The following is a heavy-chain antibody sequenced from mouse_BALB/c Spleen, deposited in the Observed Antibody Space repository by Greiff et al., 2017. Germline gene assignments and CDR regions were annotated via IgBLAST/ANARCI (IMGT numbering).Heavy chain of an antibody. Sequence: EVKLMESGGGLVKPGGSLKLSCAASGFTFSSYTMSWVRQTPEKRLEWVATISSGGSYTYYPDSVKGRFTISRDNAKNTLYLQMGSLKSEDTAMYYCTREGGYFDYWGQGTTLTVSS. CDR3: TREGGYFDY. J-gene: IGHJ2*01. V-gene: IGHV5-6-4*01. CDR2: ISSGGSYT. CDR1: GFTFSSYT.